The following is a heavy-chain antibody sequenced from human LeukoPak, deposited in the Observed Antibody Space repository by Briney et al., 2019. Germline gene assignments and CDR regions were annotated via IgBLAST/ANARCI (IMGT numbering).Heavy chain of an antibody. Sequence: GGSLRLSCAASGFTFSSYWMHWVRQAPGKGLVWVSRINSDGSSTAYADSVKGRFTISRDNAKNMLYLQMNSLRAEDTAVYYCATERAGRDGYIVFDYWGQGTLVTVSS. J-gene: IGHJ4*02. V-gene: IGHV3-74*01. CDR1: GFTFSSYW. D-gene: IGHD5-24*01. CDR2: INSDGSST. CDR3: ATERAGRDGYIVFDY.